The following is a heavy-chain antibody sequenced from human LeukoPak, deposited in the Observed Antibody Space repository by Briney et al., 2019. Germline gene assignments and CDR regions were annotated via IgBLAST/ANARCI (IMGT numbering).Heavy chain of an antibody. CDR2: ISAYNGNT. J-gene: IGHJ5*02. D-gene: IGHD3-3*01. Sequence: ASVKVSCTASGYTFTSYGISWVRQAPGQGLEWMGWISAYNGNTNYAQKLQGRVTMTTDTSTSTAYMELRSLRSDDTAVYYCARVQLVPRFFLTNWFDPWGQGTLVTVSS. CDR3: ARVQLVPRFFLTNWFDP. V-gene: IGHV1-18*01. CDR1: GYTFTSYG.